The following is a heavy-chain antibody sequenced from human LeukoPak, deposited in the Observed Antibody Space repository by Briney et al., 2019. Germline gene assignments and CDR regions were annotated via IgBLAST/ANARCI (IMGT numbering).Heavy chain of an antibody. J-gene: IGHJ4*02. Sequence: SQTLSLTCAIYGDSVSSTRAAWNWIRQSPSRGLEWLGRTYYRSKWYNDYAVSVKSRITISPDTSQNQFSLQLNSVTPEDTAVYYCARVNSWTEEPDTGFDYWGQGTLVTVSS. CDR3: ARVNSWTEEPDTGFDY. D-gene: IGHD1-14*01. CDR2: TYYRSKWYN. CDR1: GDSVSSTRAA. V-gene: IGHV6-1*01.